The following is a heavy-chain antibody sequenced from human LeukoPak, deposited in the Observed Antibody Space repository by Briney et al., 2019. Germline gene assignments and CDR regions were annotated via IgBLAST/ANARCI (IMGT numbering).Heavy chain of an antibody. CDR2: ISGSGGST. J-gene: IGHJ4*02. D-gene: IGHD3-16*02. CDR3: ASIYYVWGSYRYTPPEPLIDY. V-gene: IGHV3-23*01. Sequence: PGGSLRLSCAASGFTFSSYAMSWVRQAPGKGLEWVSAISGSGGSTYYADSVKGRFTISRDNSKNTLYLQMNSLRAEDTAVYYCASIYYVWGSYRYTPPEPLIDYWGQGTLVTVSS. CDR1: GFTFSSYA.